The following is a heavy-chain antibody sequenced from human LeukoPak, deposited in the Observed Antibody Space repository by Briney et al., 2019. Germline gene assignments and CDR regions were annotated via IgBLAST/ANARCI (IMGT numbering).Heavy chain of an antibody. CDR1: GGSFSDYY. J-gene: IGHJ4*02. CDR3: ARGTDVYKCGRD. CDR2: VHPSGST. D-gene: IGHD5-24*01. V-gene: IGHV4-34*01. Sequence: PSETLSLTCAVYGGSFSDYYWTWIRQPPGKGLEWIGEVHPSGSTNYNPSLESRVTISLDTSKNQFSLKLSSVTAADTAVYYCARGTDVYKCGRDWGQGTLVTVSS.